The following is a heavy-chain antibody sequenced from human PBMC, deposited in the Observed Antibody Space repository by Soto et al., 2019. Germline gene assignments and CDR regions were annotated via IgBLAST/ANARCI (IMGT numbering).Heavy chain of an antibody. CDR3: ARQRWDIVVVVAATPDYYYYYGMDV. CDR1: GGSISSSSYY. V-gene: IGHV4-39*01. J-gene: IGHJ6*02. D-gene: IGHD2-15*01. CDR2: IYYSGST. Sequence: PSETLSLTCTVSGGSISSSSYYWGWIRQPPGKGLEWIGSIYYSGSTYYNPSLKSRVTISVDTSKNQFSLKLSSVTAADTAVYHCARQRWDIVVVVAATPDYYYYYGMDVWGQGTTVT.